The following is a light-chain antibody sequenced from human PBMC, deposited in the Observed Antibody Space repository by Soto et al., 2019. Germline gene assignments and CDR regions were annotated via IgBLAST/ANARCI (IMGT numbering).Light chain of an antibody. CDR2: GAS. CDR3: QQSGSSPET. CDR1: HSVDSN. J-gene: IGKJ4*01. Sequence: EIVMTQSPATLSVSPGEGATLSCRASHSVDSNLAWYQQKPGQAPRLLISGASNRATGIPDRFSGSGSGTDFTLTISRLEPEDFAVYYCQQSGSSPETFGGGTKVDIK. V-gene: IGKV3-20*01.